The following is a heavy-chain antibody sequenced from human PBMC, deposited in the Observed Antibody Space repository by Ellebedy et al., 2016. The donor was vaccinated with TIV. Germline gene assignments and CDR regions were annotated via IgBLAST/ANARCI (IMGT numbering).Heavy chain of an antibody. CDR1: GYTFTRYY. D-gene: IGHD3-22*01. CDR2: INPNSGDT. V-gene: IGHV1-2*02. CDR3: VRDLTNYGSSSY. J-gene: IGHJ4*02. Sequence: AASVKVSCKASGYTFTRYYIHWVRQAPGQGLEWVAWINPNSGDTAYAQNLQGRVTVTGDTSISTAYMELSRLISDDTAVYYCVRDLTNYGSSSYWGQGTLVTVSS.